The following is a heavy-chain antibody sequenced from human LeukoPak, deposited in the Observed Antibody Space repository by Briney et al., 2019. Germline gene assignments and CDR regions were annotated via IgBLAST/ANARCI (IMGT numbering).Heavy chain of an antibody. CDR3: ARQLTGNSKRSCVF. D-gene: IGHD4-23*01. V-gene: IGHV4-39*01. Sequence: PSETLSLTCSVYGGSISSNIHYWGWIRQPPGKGPEWIATVHNTGTTFYNPSLRSRVAISVDTSNNQFSLKLTSVTAADTAVYYCARQLTGNSKRSCVFWGQAALATVS. CDR2: VHNTGTT. J-gene: IGHJ4*02. CDR1: GGSISSNIHY.